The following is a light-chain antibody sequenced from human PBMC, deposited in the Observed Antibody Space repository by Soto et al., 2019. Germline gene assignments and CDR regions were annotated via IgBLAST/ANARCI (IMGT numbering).Light chain of an antibody. CDR2: WAS. J-gene: IGKJ1*01. Sequence: DIVMTQSPDSLAVSLGERATINCKSSQSVLSSSNNKNYLAWCQQKPGQPPKLLIYWASTRESGVPDRFSGSGSGTDFTLTISSLQAEDVAVYHCQQYFSTPTFGQGTKVEIK. CDR3: QQYFSTPT. CDR1: QSVLSSSNNKNY. V-gene: IGKV4-1*01.